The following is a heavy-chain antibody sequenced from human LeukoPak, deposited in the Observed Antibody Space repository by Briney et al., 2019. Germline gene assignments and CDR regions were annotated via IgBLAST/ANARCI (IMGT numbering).Heavy chain of an antibody. D-gene: IGHD3-3*01. J-gene: IGHJ3*02. CDR1: GFTFTNAW. CDR2: FKTKTDGGTA. Sequence: EGSLRLSCAASGFTFTNAWMSWVRQAPGKGLEWVGRFKTKTDGGTADYAAPVKGRFTISRDASKNTLYLQMDSLKTEDTAMYYCTTDNWRGLDAFDIWGQGTMVTVSS. V-gene: IGHV3-15*01. CDR3: TTDNWRGLDAFDI.